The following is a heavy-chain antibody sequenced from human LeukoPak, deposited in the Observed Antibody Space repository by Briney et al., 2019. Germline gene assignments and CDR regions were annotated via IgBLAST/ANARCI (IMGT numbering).Heavy chain of an antibody. V-gene: IGHV4-34*01. CDR1: GGSFSGDY. Sequence: PSETLSLTCAVYGGSFSGDYWSWIRHPPGKGLEWIGEINHSGSTNYNPSLKSRVTISVDTSKNQFSLKLSSVTAADTAVYYCARGLSSYYDFWSGHNWFDPWGQGTLVTVSS. CDR3: ARGLSSYYDFWSGHNWFDP. CDR2: INHSGST. D-gene: IGHD3-3*01. J-gene: IGHJ5*02.